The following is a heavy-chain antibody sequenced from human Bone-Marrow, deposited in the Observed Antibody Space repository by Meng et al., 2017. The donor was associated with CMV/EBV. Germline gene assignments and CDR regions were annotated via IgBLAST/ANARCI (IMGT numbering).Heavy chain of an antibody. V-gene: IGHV3-23*03. CDR1: GFTFSSYA. CDR3: AKDNRFCTNGVCYFRPDYFDS. CDR2: IYSGGSST. Sequence: GESLKISCAASGFTFSSYAMSWVRQAPGKGLEWVSVIYSGGSSTYYADSVKGRFTISRDISKNTLYLQMSSLRAEDTAIYYCAKDNRFCTNGVCYFRPDYFDSWGQGTLVTVSS. D-gene: IGHD2-8*01. J-gene: IGHJ4*02.